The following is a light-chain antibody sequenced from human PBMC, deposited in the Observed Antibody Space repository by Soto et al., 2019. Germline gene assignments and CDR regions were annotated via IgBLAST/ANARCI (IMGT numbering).Light chain of an antibody. CDR1: QVVSTN. J-gene: IGKJ1*01. V-gene: IGKV3-15*01. CDR3: QQYNDRPRT. CDR2: GAS. Sequence: ELVMTQSPDTLSVSPGERATLSCRASQVVSTNLAWYQQRPGQAPRLLIYGASTRAIGVPARFSGSGSGTEFTLTITSLQSEDFAVYYCQQYNDRPRTFGQGTKVDIK.